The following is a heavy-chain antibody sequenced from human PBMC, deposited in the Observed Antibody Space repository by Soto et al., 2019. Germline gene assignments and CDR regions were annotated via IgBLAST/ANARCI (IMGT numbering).Heavy chain of an antibody. CDR2: ISSSSSYI. CDR3: ARDSGDDFWSGTIRNFDY. V-gene: IGHV3-21*01. Sequence: EVQLVESGGGLVKPGGSLRLSCAASGFTFSSYSMNWVRQAPGKGLEWVSSISSSSSYIYYADSVKGRFTISRDNAKNSLYLQMNSLRAEDTAVYYSARDSGDDFWSGTIRNFDYWGQGTLVTVSS. J-gene: IGHJ4*02. D-gene: IGHD3-3*01. CDR1: GFTFSSYS.